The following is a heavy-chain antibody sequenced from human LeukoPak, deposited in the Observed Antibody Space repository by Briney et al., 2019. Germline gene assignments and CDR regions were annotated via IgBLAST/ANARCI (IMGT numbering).Heavy chain of an antibody. CDR3: ARSRVIQLWPFDN. J-gene: IGHJ4*02. V-gene: IGHV3-23*01. D-gene: IGHD5-18*01. CDR2: ISGSGGST. CDR1: GFTFSSYA. Sequence: GGSLRLSCAASGFTFSSYAMSWVRQAPGKGLEWVSAISGSGGSTYYADSVKGRFTISRDNSKNTLYLQMNSLRAEDTAVFYCARSRVIQLWPFDNWGQGTLVTVSS.